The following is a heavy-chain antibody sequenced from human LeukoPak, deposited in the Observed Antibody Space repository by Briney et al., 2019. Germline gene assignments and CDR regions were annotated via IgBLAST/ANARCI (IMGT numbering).Heavy chain of an antibody. V-gene: IGHV3-53*01. D-gene: IGHD3-10*01. J-gene: IGHJ6*03. CDR1: GFTVSSNY. CDR3: AREVQGYGSGKNPYYYYMGV. CDR2: IYSGGST. Sequence: GGSLRLSCAASGFTVSSNYMSWVRQAPGKGLEWVSVIYSGGSTYYADSVKGRFTISRDNSKNTLYLQMNSLRAEDTAVYYCAREVQGYGSGKNPYYYYMGVWGKGTTVTISS.